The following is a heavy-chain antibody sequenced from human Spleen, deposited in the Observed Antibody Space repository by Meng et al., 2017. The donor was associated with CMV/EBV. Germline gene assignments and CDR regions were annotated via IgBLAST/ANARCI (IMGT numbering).Heavy chain of an antibody. CDR2: SRNKANRYTT. Sequence: GGSLRLSCATSGFTFNNFAMSWVRQAPGKGLEWVGRSRNKANRYTTEYAASVKGRFTISRDESKNSLYLQMNSLKTEDTAVFYCVRGYNSFDSWGQGTLVTVSS. V-gene: IGHV3-72*01. CDR1: GFTFNNFA. CDR3: VRGYNSFDS. D-gene: IGHD1-1*01. J-gene: IGHJ4*02.